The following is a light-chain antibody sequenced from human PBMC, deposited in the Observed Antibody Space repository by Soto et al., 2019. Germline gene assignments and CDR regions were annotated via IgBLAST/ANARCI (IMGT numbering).Light chain of an antibody. J-gene: IGKJ5*01. CDR3: QQRSDWPRIT. CDR2: DAS. Sequence: LTKVHTTPSLDPGERNPLSCRASPSVSRYLAWYQQKPGQAPRFLIYDASNRATGIPARFSGSGSGTDFTLTISSLEPEDFAVYYCQQRSDWPRITVGQGTRLEIK. CDR1: PSVSRY. V-gene: IGKV3-11*01.